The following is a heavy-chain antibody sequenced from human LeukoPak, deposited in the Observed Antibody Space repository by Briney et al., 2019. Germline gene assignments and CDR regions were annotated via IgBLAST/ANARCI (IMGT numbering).Heavy chain of an antibody. J-gene: IGHJ4*02. CDR3: VRTGYYGAY. Sequence: SETLSLTCTVSGGSISSYHWSWIRQPAGKGLEWIGHIYTSGSTYYNPSLKSRVTISVDTSKNQFSLKLSSVTAADTAVYYCVRTGYYGAYWGQGTLVTVSS. CDR1: GGSISSYH. D-gene: IGHD3/OR15-3a*01. CDR2: IYTSGST. V-gene: IGHV4-4*07.